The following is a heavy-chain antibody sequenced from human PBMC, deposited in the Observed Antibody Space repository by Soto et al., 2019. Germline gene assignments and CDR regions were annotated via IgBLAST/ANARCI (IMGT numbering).Heavy chain of an antibody. CDR3: ARKVPSSVGGGNWFDP. D-gene: IGHD2-2*01. CDR1: GGSISGYY. V-gene: IGHV4-59*01. Sequence: QVQLQESGPGLVKPSETLSLTCTVSGGSISGYYWSWIRQAPGKGLEWVAYIYYSGSTNYNPSLKCRVTISLDTSKSQFSLKLSSVTAADTAVYYCARKVPSSVGGGNWFDPWGQGTLVTVSS. J-gene: IGHJ5*02. CDR2: IYYSGST.